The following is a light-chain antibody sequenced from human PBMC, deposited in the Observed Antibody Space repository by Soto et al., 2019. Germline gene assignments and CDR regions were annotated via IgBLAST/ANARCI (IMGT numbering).Light chain of an antibody. V-gene: IGLV2-18*01. CDR2: EAS. Sequence: QSVLTQPPSVSGSPGQSVTISCTGTSTDFVSYNRVSWYQQPPGTAPKLIIYEASNRPSGVPDRFSGSKSGNTASLTISGLQAAGEVDYYCNLYTSENTYVFGTGNKV. CDR3: NLYTSENTYV. CDR1: STDFVSYNR. J-gene: IGLJ1*01.